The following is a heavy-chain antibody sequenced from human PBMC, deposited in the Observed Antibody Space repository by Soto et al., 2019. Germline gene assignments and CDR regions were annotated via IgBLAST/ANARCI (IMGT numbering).Heavy chain of an antibody. CDR1: GGTFSSYT. D-gene: IGHD2-2*01. V-gene: IGHV1-69*08. J-gene: IGHJ5*02. CDR2: IIPILGIA. CDR3: ARDQGRIVVVPAAYNWFDP. Sequence: QVQLVQSGAEVKKPGSSVKVSCKASGGTFSSYTISWVRQAPGHGLEWMGRIIPILGIANYAQKFQGRVTITADKSTSTAYMELSSLRSEDTAVYYCARDQGRIVVVPAAYNWFDPWGQGTLVTVSS.